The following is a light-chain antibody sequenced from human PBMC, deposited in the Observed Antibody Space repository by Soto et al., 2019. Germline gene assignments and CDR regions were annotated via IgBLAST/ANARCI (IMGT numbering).Light chain of an antibody. CDR1: QGISSY. V-gene: IGKV1-8*01. CDR3: QQYYSDPIT. CDR2: PAS. Sequence: AIRMTQSPSSFSASTGDRVTITCRASQGISSYLAWYQQKPGKAPKLLIYPASTLQSGVPSRFSGSGAGTDFTLTISCLQSEDFATYYCQQYYSDPITFGGGTKVEIK. J-gene: IGKJ4*01.